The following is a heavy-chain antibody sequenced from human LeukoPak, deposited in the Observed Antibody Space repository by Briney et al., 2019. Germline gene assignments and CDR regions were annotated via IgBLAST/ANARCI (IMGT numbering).Heavy chain of an antibody. Sequence: SVKVSCKASGGTFSSYTINWVRQAPGKGLEWMGGIIPIFGTANYAQKFQGRVTITADESTSTADMELSRLRSEDTAVYYCAREDAGLDYWGQGTLVTVSS. CDR1: GGTFSSYT. J-gene: IGHJ4*02. CDR3: AREDAGLDY. CDR2: IIPIFGTA. V-gene: IGHV1-69*13.